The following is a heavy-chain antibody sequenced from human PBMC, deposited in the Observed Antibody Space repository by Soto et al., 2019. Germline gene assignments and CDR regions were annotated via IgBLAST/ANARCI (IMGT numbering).Heavy chain of an antibody. CDR2: IKQDGSEK. D-gene: IGHD3-10*01. CDR3: ARDLPYYYGSGSYYNPPDY. CDR1: GFTFSSYW. Sequence: EVQLVESGGGLVQPGGSLRLSCAASGFTFSSYWMSWVRQTPGKGLEWVANIKQDGSEKYYVDSVKGRFTISRDNAKNSLYLHMNSLRAEDTAVYYCARDLPYYYGSGSYYNPPDYWGQGTLVTVSS. J-gene: IGHJ4*02. V-gene: IGHV3-7*01.